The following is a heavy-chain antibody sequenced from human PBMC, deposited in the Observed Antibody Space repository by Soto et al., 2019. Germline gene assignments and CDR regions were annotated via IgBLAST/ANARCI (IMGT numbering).Heavy chain of an antibody. CDR3: AKDTSRWLQYTSFDY. V-gene: IGHV3-23*01. Sequence: PGGSLRLSCAASGFTFSSYAMSWVRQAPGKGLEWVSAISGSGGSTYYADSVKGRFTISRDNSKNTLYLQMNSLRAEDTAVYYCAKDTSRWLQYTSFDYWGQGTLVTVSS. D-gene: IGHD5-12*01. J-gene: IGHJ4*02. CDR2: ISGSGGST. CDR1: GFTFSSYA.